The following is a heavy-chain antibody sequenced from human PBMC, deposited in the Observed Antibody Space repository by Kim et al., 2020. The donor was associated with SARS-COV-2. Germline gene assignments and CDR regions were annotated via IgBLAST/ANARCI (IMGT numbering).Heavy chain of an antibody. CDR3: ARHGVYGIVVVPAAEDRYGMDV. D-gene: IGHD2-2*01. Sequence: GESLKISCKGSGYSFTSYWIGWVRQMPGKGLEWMGIIYPGDSDTRYSPSFQGQVTISADKSISTAYLQWSSLKASDTAMYYCARHGVYGIVVVPAAEDRYGMDVWGQGNTVTVSS. V-gene: IGHV5-51*01. CDR2: IYPGDSDT. CDR1: GYSFTSYW. J-gene: IGHJ6*02.